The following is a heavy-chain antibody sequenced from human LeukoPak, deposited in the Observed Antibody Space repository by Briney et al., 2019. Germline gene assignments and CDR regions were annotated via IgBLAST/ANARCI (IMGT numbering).Heavy chain of an antibody. CDR3: ASPDPTIFGVVILGYMDV. J-gene: IGHJ6*03. V-gene: IGHV3-48*04. Sequence: GGSLRLSCAASGFTLSSYSMNWVRQAPGKGLEWVSYISSSGSTIYYADSVKGRFTISRDNAKNSLHLQMNSLRAEDTAVYYCASPDPTIFGVVILGYMDVWGKGTTVTVSS. CDR2: ISSSGSTI. D-gene: IGHD3-3*01. CDR1: GFTLSSYS.